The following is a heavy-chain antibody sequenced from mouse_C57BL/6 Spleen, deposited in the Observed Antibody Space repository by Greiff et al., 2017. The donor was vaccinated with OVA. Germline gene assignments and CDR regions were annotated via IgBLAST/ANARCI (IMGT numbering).Heavy chain of an antibody. CDR3: ASPSY. V-gene: IGHV1-42*01. CDR1: GYSFTGYY. Sequence: EVKLMESGPELVKPGASVKISCKASGYSFTGYYMNWVKQSPEKSLEWIGEINPSTGGTTYNQKFKAKATLTVDKSSSTAYMQLKSLTSEDSAVYYCASPSYWGQGTSVTVSS. J-gene: IGHJ4*01. CDR2: INPSTGGT.